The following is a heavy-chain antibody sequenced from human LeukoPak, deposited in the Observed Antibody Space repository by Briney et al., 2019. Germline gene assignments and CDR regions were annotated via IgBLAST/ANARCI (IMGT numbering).Heavy chain of an antibody. V-gene: IGHV4-61*02. D-gene: IGHD4-17*01. J-gene: IGHJ6*03. CDR1: GGSISSGSYY. CDR3: ARLYGEKYYYYYYMDV. CDR2: IYTSGST. Sequence: SETLSLTCTVSGGSISSGSYYWSWIRQPAGKGLEWIGRIYTSGSTNYNPSLKSRVTISVDTSKNQFSLKLSSVTAADTAVYYCARLYGEKYYYYYYMDVWGKGTTVTISS.